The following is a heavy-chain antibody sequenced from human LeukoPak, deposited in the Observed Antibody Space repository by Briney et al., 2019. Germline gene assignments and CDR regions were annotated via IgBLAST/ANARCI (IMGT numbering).Heavy chain of an antibody. V-gene: IGHV3-48*01. J-gene: IGHJ3*02. CDR3: ARDPYCSSTSCYTPDAFDI. CDR2: ISSSSSTI. Sequence: GSLRLSCAASGFTFSSNSMNWVRQAPGKGLEWVSYISSSSSTIYYADSVKGRFTISRDDAKNSLYLQMNSLRAEDTAVYYCARDPYCSSTSCYTPDAFDIWGQGTMVTVSS. D-gene: IGHD2-2*02. CDR1: GFTFSSNS.